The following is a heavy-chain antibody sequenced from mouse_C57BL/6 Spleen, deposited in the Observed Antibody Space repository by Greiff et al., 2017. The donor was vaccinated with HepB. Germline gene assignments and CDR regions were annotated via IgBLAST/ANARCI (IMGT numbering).Heavy chain of an antibody. CDR1: GYTFTDYE. D-gene: IGHD1-1*01. V-gene: IGHV1-15*01. CDR3: TRERNYYGSNDY. CDR2: IDPETGGT. Sequence: VQGVESGAELVRPGASVTLSCKASGYTFTDYEMHWVKQTPVHGLEWIGAIDPETGGTAYNQKFKGKAILTADKSSSTAYLELRSLTSEDSAVYYCTRERNYYGSNDYWGQGTTLTVSS. J-gene: IGHJ2*01.